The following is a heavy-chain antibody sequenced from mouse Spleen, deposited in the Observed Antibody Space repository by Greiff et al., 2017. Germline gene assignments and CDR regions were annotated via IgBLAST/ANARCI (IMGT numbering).Heavy chain of an antibody. CDR3: ARGYDYFDY. J-gene: IGHJ2*01. Sequence: EVKLQESGPGLVKPSQTVFLTCTVTGISITTGNYRWSWIRQFPGNKLEWIGYIYFSGTITYNPSLTSRPTVTRDTPKNQFFLEMNSLTAEDTATYYCARGYDYFDYWGQGTTLTVSS. CDR2: IYFSGTI. D-gene: IGHD1-3*01. V-gene: IGHV3-5*01. CDR1: GISITTGNYR.